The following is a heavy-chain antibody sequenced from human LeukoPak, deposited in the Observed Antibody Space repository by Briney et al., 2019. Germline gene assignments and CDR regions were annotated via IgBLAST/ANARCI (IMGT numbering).Heavy chain of an antibody. D-gene: IGHD6-6*01. CDR3: ATDVASWYSSSPRA. Sequence: ASVKVSCKASGYTFTNFYMHWVRQAPGQGLEWMGIINPRGGSASSAQKFQGRVTMTRDTSTSTVYMELSSLRSEDTAVYYCATDVASWYSSSPRAWGQGTLVTVSS. CDR1: GYTFTNFY. J-gene: IGHJ5*02. V-gene: IGHV1-46*01. CDR2: INPRGGSA.